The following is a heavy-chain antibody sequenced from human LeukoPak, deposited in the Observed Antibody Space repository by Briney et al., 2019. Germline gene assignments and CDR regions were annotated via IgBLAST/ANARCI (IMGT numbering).Heavy chain of an antibody. J-gene: IGHJ4*02. CDR2: IYYSGST. V-gene: IGHV4-59*01. Sequence: SETLSLTCTVSGPSISSYYWSWIRQPPGKGLEWIGYIYYSGSTDYNPSLKGRVTISVDTSKNQFPLKLSAVTAADTAVYYCASLRFGELTFDYWGQGSLVIVSS. D-gene: IGHD3-16*01. CDR3: ASLRFGELTFDY. CDR1: GPSISSYY.